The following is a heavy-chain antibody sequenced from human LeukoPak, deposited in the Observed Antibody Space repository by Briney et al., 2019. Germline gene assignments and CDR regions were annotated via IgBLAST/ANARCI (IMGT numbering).Heavy chain of an antibody. CDR2: IWYDGSNK. D-gene: IGHD4-17*01. CDR1: GFTFSSYG. J-gene: IGHJ4*02. V-gene: IGHV3-33*01. Sequence: GRSLRLSCAASGFTFSSYGMHWVRQAPGKGLDWVAVIWYDGSNKYYADSVKGRFTISRDNSKNTLYLQMNSLRAEDTAVYYCARGAGTVTDYWGQGTLVSVSS. CDR3: ARGAGTVTDY.